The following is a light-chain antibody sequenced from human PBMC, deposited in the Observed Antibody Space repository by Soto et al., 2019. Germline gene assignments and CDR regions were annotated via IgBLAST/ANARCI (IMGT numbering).Light chain of an antibody. J-gene: IGLJ1*01. CDR1: SSEVGLYDY. CDR2: AVS. Sequence: QSVLTQPASVSGSPGQSITISCTGTSSEVGLYDYVSWYQQHPGKAPQLMIYAVSNRPSGVSNRFSASKSGNTASLFISGLQAEDEADYYCSSYTSDSSYVCGSGTKVTVL. V-gene: IGLV2-14*01. CDR3: SSYTSDSSYV.